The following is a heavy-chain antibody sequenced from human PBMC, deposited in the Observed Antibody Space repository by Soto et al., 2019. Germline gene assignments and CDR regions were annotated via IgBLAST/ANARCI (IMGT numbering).Heavy chain of an antibody. J-gene: IGHJ3*02. Sequence: PAGSLRVSCAASGVTFSSYSMNWVRQAPGKGLEWVSSISSSSSYIYYADSVKGRFTISRDNAKNSLYLQMNSLRAEDTAVYYCAREKSSGWYGDAFDIWGQGTMVTVSS. CDR1: GVTFSSYS. D-gene: IGHD6-19*01. CDR2: ISSSSSYI. CDR3: AREKSSGWYGDAFDI. V-gene: IGHV3-21*01.